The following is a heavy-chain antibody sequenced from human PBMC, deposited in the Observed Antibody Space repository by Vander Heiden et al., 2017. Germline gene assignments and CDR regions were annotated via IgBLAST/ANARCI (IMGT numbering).Heavy chain of an antibody. CDR1: GFTFSRYE. CDR2: ISSSGSTI. CDR3: AREPLSREWIFDWFDP. J-gene: IGHJ5*02. Sequence: EVQLVESGGGLVQPGGSLRLSCAASGFTFSRYEMNWVRQAPGKGLEWVSYISSSGSTIYYADSVKGRFTISRDNAKNSLYLQMNSLRAEDTAVYYCAREPLSREWIFDWFDPWGQGTLVTVSS. D-gene: IGHD2-2*03. V-gene: IGHV3-48*03.